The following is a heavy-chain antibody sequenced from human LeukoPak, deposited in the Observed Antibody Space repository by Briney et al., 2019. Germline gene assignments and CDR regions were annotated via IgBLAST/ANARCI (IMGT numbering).Heavy chain of an antibody. D-gene: IGHD3-22*01. CDR3: AKDQGGYYLSRGFDP. Sequence: GGSLRLSCAASGFTFSTYWMHWVRQAPGKGLEWVSGISGSGGSTYYAASVKGRFTISRDNSKNTLYLQMNSLRAEDTAVYYCAKDQGGYYLSRGFDPWGQGTLVTVSS. V-gene: IGHV3-23*01. CDR1: GFTFSTYW. CDR2: ISGSGGST. J-gene: IGHJ5*02.